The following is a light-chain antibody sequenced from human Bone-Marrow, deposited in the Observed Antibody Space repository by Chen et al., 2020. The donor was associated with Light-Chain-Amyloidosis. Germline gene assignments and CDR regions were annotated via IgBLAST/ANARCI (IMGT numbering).Light chain of an antibody. CDR2: VCT. Sequence: QSALTQPPSASGSLGQSARISCAGPSGDLGGYDFVSWDQQHPGKSPKLIIHVCTKRPSGVPSRFSGSKSGNTASLTVSGLQAEDEADYYCCSFAGNDDWVFAGGTKLTVL. CDR1: SGDLGGYDF. CDR3: CSFAGNDDWV. J-gene: IGLJ3*02. V-gene: IGLV2-8*01.